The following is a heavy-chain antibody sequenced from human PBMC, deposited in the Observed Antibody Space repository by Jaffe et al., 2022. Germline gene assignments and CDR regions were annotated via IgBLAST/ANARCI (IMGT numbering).Heavy chain of an antibody. CDR1: GFTFTSSA. Sequence: QMQLVQSGPEVKKPGTSVKVSCKASGFTFTSSAVQWVRQARGQRLEWIGWIVVGSGNTNYAQKFQERVTITRDMSTSTAYMELSSLKSEDTAVYYCAHLGRGSGGENWFDPWGQGTLVTVSS. J-gene: IGHJ5*02. D-gene: IGHD3-10*01. V-gene: IGHV1-58*01. CDR3: AHLGRGSGGENWFDP. CDR2: IVVGSGNT.